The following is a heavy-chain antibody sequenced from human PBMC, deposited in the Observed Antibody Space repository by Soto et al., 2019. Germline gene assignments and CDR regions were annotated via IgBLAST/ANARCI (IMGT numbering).Heavy chain of an antibody. V-gene: IGHV3-30-3*01. CDR1: GFTFSSYA. D-gene: IGHD1-26*01. J-gene: IGHJ6*02. CDR2: ISYDGSNK. CDR3: ARVMSGSYYYYGMDV. Sequence: ESGGGVVQPGRSLRLSCAASGFTFSSYAMHWVRQAPGKGLEWVAVISYDGSNKYYADSVKGRFTISRDNSKNTLYLQMNSLRAEDTAVYYCARVMSGSYYYYGMDVWGQGTTVTVSS.